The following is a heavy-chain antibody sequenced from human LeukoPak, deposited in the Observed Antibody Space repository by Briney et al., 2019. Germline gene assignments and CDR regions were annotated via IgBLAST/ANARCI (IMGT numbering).Heavy chain of an antibody. J-gene: IGHJ4*02. CDR1: GGSISSSNNY. D-gene: IGHD5-12*01. V-gene: IGHV4-39*01. CDR3: ARHFGAEKGGYDRPFDY. CDR2: IYYSGST. Sequence: SETLSLTCTVSGGSISSSNNYWGWIRQPPGKGLEWIGSIYYSGSTYYNPSLKSRVTISVGTSKNQFSLKLSSVTAADTAVYYCARHFGAEKGGYDRPFDYWGQGTLVTVSS.